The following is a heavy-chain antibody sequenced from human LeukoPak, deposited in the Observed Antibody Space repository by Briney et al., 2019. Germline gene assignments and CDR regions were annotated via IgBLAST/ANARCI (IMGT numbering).Heavy chain of an antibody. CDR2: ISYDGSNK. J-gene: IGHJ4*02. D-gene: IGHD6-13*01. Sequence: GRSLRLSCAASGFTFSSYGMHWVRQAPGKGLEWVAVISYDGSNKYYADSVKGRFTISRDNAKNSLYLQMNSLRAEDTAVYYCASARRGSWDYWGQGTLVTVSS. CDR3: ASARRGSWDY. CDR1: GFTFSSYG. V-gene: IGHV3-30*03.